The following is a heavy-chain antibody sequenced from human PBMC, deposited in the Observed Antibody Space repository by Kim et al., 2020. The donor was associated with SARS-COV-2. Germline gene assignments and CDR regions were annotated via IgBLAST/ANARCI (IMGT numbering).Heavy chain of an antibody. V-gene: IGHV4-39*01. Sequence: SETLSLTCTVSGGSISSSSYYWGWIRQPPGKGLEWIGSIYYSGSTYYNPSLKSRVTISVETSKNQFSLKLSSVTAADTAVYYCARLGPQTWDYYGSGTPSYWGQGTLVTVSS. CDR1: GGSISSSSYY. J-gene: IGHJ4*02. CDR2: IYYSGST. CDR3: ARLGPQTWDYYGSGTPSY. D-gene: IGHD3-10*01.